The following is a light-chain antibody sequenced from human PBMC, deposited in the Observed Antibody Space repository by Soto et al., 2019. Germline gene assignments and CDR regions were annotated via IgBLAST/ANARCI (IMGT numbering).Light chain of an antibody. J-gene: IGKJ4*01. V-gene: IGKV3-15*01. CDR1: QGVGST. CDR3: QHYHSWPLT. CDR2: AAS. Sequence: EIVMTQSPATLSVSPGERATLPCRASQGVGSTLAWYQQKPGQTPRLLIYAASTRATGVPARFSGSGSGTEFTLTINSLQSEDFAVYYCQHYHSWPLTFGGGTKVDI.